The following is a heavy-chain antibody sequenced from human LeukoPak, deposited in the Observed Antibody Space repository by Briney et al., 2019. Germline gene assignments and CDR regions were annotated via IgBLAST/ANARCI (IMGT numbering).Heavy chain of an antibody. J-gene: IGHJ4*02. CDR2: IIPIFGTA. CDR1: GGTFSSYA. Sequence: SVKVSCKASGGTFSSYAISWVRQAPGQGLEWMGGIIPIFGTANYAQKFQGRVTITADESTSTAYMELSSLRSEDTAVYYCARSYYDILTGYYYREYYFDYWGQGTLVTVSS. CDR3: ARSYYDILTGYYYREYYFDY. V-gene: IGHV1-69*13. D-gene: IGHD3-9*01.